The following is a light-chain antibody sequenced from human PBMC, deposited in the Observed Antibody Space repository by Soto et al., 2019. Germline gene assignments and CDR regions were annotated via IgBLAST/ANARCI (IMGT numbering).Light chain of an antibody. CDR1: SSDVGSYNL. CDR2: EGS. V-gene: IGLV2-23*01. CDR3: CSYAGSGTSVI. J-gene: IGLJ2*01. Sequence: QSALTQPASVSGSPGQSITISCTGTSSDVGSYNLVSWYQQHPGKAPKLMIYEGSKRPSGVSNRFSGSKSGNTASLTISGLQAEDEADYHCCSYAGSGTSVIFGGGTKVTVL.